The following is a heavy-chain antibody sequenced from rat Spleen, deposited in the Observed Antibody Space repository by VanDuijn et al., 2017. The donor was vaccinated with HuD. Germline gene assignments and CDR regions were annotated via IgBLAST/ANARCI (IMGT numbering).Heavy chain of an antibody. J-gene: IGHJ2*01. CDR3: ALIFIRTTDYFDY. V-gene: IGHV2-1*01. CDR2: IWGDGST. D-gene: IGHD1-10*01. CDR1: GFSLISNS. Sequence: QVQLKESRPGLVQPSQTLSLICTVSGFSLISNSVHWVRQPPGKGLEWMGGIWGDGSTDYNSAIKSRLSISRDTSKSQVFLKMNSLQTEDTAMYFCALIFIRTTDYFDYWGQGVMVTVSS.